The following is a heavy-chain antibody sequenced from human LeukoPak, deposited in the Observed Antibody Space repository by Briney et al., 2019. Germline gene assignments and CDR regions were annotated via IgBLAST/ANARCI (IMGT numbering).Heavy chain of an antibody. CDR1: VGTWTISG. D-gene: IGHD2-2*01. J-gene: IGHJ5*01. Sequence: SETVSCNASVGTWTISGYCWGRIGPRQGLGWKGGIIPISGTTDYAQKFQGRVATTADESPSTAYLELSSLGSDDTYVYYCARPAFPCTRAGCYHNWFDSWGQGTLVTVST. CDR3: ARPAFPCTRAGCYHNWFDS. V-gene: IGHV1-69*01. CDR2: IIPISGTT.